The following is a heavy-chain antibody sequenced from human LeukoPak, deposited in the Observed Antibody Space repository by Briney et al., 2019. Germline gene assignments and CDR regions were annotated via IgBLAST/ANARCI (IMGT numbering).Heavy chain of an antibody. Sequence: ASVKVSCKASGYTFTGYYMHWVRQAPGQGLEWMGGIIPIFGTANYAQKFQGRVTITADESTSTAYMELSSLRSEDTAVYYCAISPGYYGSGARLDYWGQGTLVTVSS. CDR1: GYTFTGYY. CDR2: IIPIFGTA. CDR3: AISPGYYGSGARLDY. D-gene: IGHD3-10*01. J-gene: IGHJ4*02. V-gene: IGHV1-69*13.